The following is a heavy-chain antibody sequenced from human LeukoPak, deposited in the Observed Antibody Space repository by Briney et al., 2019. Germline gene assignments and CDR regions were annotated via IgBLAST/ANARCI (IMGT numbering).Heavy chain of an antibody. J-gene: IGHJ6*02. CDR3: ARDPRYGSYYYYGMDV. CDR1: GGSFSGYY. D-gene: IGHD3-10*01. Sequence: ASETLSLTCAVYGGSFSGYYWSWIRQPPGKGLEWIGEISHSGSTNYNPSLKSRVTISVDTSKNQFSLKLSSVTAADTAVYYCARDPRYGSYYYYGMDVWGQGTTVTVSS. CDR2: ISHSGST. V-gene: IGHV4-34*01.